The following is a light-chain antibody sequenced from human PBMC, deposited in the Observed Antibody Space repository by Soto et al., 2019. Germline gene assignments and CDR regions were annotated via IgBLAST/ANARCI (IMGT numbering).Light chain of an antibody. J-gene: IGLJ1*01. CDR3: TSFTSRHTYV. CDR1: SSDVGGYNY. CDR2: DVS. Sequence: QSGLTQPASVSGSPGQSITISCTGTSSDVGGYNYVSWYQQHPDKAPRLMIYDVSNRPSGVSDRFSGSKSGDTASLTISGLQAEYEADYYCTSFTSRHTYVFGTGTKLTVL. V-gene: IGLV2-14*03.